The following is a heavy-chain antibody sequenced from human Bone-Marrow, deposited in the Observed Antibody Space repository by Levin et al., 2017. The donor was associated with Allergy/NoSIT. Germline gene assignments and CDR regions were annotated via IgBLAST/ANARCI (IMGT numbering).Heavy chain of an antibody. CDR3: ARTKRPSGLGYCSSTSCYPFDY. Sequence: ASVKVSCKASGYTFTSYDINWVRQATGQGLEWMGWMNPNSGNTGYAQKFQGRVTMTRNTSISTAYMELSSLRSEDTAVYYCARTKRPSGLGYCSSTSCYPFDYWGQGTLVTVSS. CDR2: MNPNSGNT. CDR1: GYTFTSYD. D-gene: IGHD2-2*01. V-gene: IGHV1-8*01. J-gene: IGHJ4*02.